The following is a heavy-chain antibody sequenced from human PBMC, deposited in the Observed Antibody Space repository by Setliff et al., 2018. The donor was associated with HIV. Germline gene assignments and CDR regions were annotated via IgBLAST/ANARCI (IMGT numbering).Heavy chain of an antibody. CDR3: AREIGGGFDP. CDR2: IYYSGST. J-gene: IGHJ5*02. CDR1: GASFSGYY. V-gene: IGHV4-59*01. Sequence: PSETLSLTCAVYGASFSGYYWAWIRQSPGKGLEWIGSIYYSGSTNYNPSLKSRVTISVDTSKNQFSLKLSSVTAVDTAVYYCAREIGGGFDPWGQGILVTVSS.